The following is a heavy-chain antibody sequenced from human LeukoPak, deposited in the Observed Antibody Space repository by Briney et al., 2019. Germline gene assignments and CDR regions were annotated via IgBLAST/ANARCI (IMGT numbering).Heavy chain of an antibody. D-gene: IGHD2-15*01. CDR2: INHSGST. J-gene: IGHJ4*02. Sequence: PSETLSLTCAVYGGSFSGYYWSWIRQPPGKGLEWIGEINHSGSTNYNPSLKSRVTISVDTSKNQFSLKLSSVTAADTAVYYCAISPARVVVPTAFDYWGQGTLVTVSS. CDR1: GGSFSGYY. CDR3: AISPARVVVPTAFDY. V-gene: IGHV4-34*01.